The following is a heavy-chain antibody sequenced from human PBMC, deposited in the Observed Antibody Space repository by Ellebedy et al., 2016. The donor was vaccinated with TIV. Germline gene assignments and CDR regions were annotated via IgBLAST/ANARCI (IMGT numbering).Heavy chain of an antibody. Sequence: SETLSLXCTVSGGSISSSRYYWGWIRQPPGKGLEWIGSIYYSGNTYYNPSLKSRVTISIDTSKNQFSLRLSSVTAADTAIYRCARRKVTIPRADAYFDYWGQGILVTVSS. D-gene: IGHD3-3*01. V-gene: IGHV4-39*01. J-gene: IGHJ4*02. CDR3: ARRKVTIPRADAYFDY. CDR2: IYYSGNT. CDR1: GGSISSSRYY.